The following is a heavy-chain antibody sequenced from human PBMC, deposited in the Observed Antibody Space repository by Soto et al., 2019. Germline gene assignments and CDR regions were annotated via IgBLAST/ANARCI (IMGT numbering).Heavy chain of an antibody. D-gene: IGHD5-18*01. CDR3: ARGQSTRDTAMAYGMDV. V-gene: IGHV1-3*01. CDR2: INAGNGNA. Sequence: ASVKVSCKASGYTLTSYAMHWVRQAPGQRREWMERINAGNGNAEYSQKLQGRVTITRDTSASTAYMELSSLRSEDTAVYYCARGQSTRDTAMAYGMDVWGQGTTVTVSS. J-gene: IGHJ6*02. CDR1: GYTLTSYA.